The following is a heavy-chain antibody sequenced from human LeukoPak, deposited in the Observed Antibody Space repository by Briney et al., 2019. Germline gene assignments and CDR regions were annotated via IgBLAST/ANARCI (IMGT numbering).Heavy chain of an antibody. Sequence: ASVKVSCKASGYTFTGYYMHWVRQAPGQGLEWMGWINPNSGGTNYAQKFQGRVTMTRDTSISTAYMELSRLRSDDTAVYYCARDGSSWYFVGILANDAFDIWGQGTMVTVSS. V-gene: IGHV1-2*02. CDR1: GYTFTGYY. CDR3: ARDGSSWYFVGILANDAFDI. D-gene: IGHD6-13*01. CDR2: INPNSGGT. J-gene: IGHJ3*02.